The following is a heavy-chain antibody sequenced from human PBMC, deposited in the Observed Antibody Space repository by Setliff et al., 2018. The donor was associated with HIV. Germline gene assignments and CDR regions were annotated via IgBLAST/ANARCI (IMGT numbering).Heavy chain of an antibody. CDR1: GGTFNNYA. CDR2: IIPLFGTT. Sequence: SVKVSCKASGGTFNNYAISWVRQAPGQGLEWVGGIIPLFGTTNYALKFQGRVTMTANESTNTAHMELSSLRSADTAMYYCATVFYYDSESFSLDYWGQEMLVTVSS. V-gene: IGHV1-69*13. D-gene: IGHD3-10*01. CDR3: ATVFYYDSESFSLDY. J-gene: IGHJ4*02.